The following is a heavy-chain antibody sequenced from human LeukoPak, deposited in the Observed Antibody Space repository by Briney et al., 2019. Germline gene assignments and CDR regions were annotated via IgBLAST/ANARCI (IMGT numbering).Heavy chain of an antibody. CDR3: VRGAYPSP. J-gene: IGHJ4*02. CDR1: GYSFTSYD. V-gene: IGHV1-8*01. CDR2: MNPGTNKR. Sequence: ASVKVSCKASGYSFTSYDMNWVRQAPGQGPEWMAWMNPGTNKRGYAQKFQGRVALTSDSSISTAYMELSSLTTDDTAVYYCVRGAYPSPWGQGTLVTVSS.